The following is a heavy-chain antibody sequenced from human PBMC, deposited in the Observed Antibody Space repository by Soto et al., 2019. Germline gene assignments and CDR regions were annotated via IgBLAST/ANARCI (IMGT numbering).Heavy chain of an antibody. V-gene: IGHV3-33*01. D-gene: IGHD2-2*01. J-gene: IGHJ6*02. CDR1: GFTFSNYG. CDR2: IWYDGSNK. CDR3: ARELVPAASYYYYGMDV. Sequence: VQLVESGGGVVQPGRSLRLSCAASGFTFSNYGMHWVRQAPGKGLEWVAVIWYDGSNKYCADSVKGRFTISRDNSKNTLYLQMNSLRAEDTAVYYCARELVPAASYYYYGMDVWGQGTTVTVSS.